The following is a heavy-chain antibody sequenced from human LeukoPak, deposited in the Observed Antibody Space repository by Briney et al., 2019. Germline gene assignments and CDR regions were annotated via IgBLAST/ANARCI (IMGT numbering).Heavy chain of an antibody. J-gene: IGHJ4*02. CDR3: ARDFGTTGWHTFDY. CDR2: TYYRSKWYN. D-gene: IGHD6-19*01. V-gene: IGHV6-1*01. CDR1: GDSVSSKNGA. Sequence: SQTLSLTCVVSGDSVSSKNGAWNWIRQSPSRALEWLGRTYYRSKWYNDDAESMEGRMTISQDTSKNQYSLHLNSVTPDDTAVYYCARDFGTTGWHTFDYWGQGTLVTVSS.